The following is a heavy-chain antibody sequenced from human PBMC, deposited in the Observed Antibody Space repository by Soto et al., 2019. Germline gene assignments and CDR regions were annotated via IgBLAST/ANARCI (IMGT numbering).Heavy chain of an antibody. CDR3: ARETDYGDSNWFDP. V-gene: IGHV4-59*01. CDR2: IYYSGST. J-gene: IGHJ5*02. CDR1: GGSISSYY. Sequence: PSETLSLTCTVSGGSISSYYWSWIRQPPGKGLEWIGYIYYSGSTDYNPSLKSRVTISVDTSKNQFSLKLSSVTAADTAVYYCARETDYGDSNWFDPWGQGTLVTVSS. D-gene: IGHD4-17*01.